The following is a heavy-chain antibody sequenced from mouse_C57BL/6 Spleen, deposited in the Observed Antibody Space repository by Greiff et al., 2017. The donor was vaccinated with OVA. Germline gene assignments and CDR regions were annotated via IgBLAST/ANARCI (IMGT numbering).Heavy chain of an antibody. J-gene: IGHJ2*01. CDR3: ARHSSNFDY. CDR2: IYPGDGDT. Sequence: VMLVESGPELVKPGASVKISCKASGYAFSSSWMNWVKQRPGKGLEWIGRIYPGDGDTNYNGKFKGKATLTADKSSSTAYMQLSSLTSEDSAVYFCARHSSNFDYWGQGTTLTVSS. V-gene: IGHV1-82*01. CDR1: GYAFSSSW. D-gene: IGHD1-1*01.